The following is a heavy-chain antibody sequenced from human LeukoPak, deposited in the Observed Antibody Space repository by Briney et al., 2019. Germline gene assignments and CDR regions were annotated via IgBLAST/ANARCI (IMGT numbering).Heavy chain of an antibody. CDR3: AKDLRITIFGVVIRGRSGMDV. CDR2: ISGSGGST. Sequence: GGSLRLSCAASGFTFSSYAMSWVRQAPGKGLEWVSAISGSGGSTYYADSVKGRFTISRDNSKNTLYLQVNSLRAEDTAVYYCAKDLRITIFGVVIRGRSGMDVWGQGTTVTVSS. V-gene: IGHV3-23*01. CDR1: GFTFSSYA. D-gene: IGHD3-3*01. J-gene: IGHJ6*02.